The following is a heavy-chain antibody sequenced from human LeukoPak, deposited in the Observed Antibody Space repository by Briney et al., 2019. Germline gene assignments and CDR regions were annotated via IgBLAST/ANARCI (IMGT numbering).Heavy chain of an antibody. J-gene: IGHJ1*01. V-gene: IGHV3-23*01. Sequence: GGSLRLSCAASGFTFNNYAMSWVRQAPGKGLEWVSGITSTGGTTYYADSVRGRFTISRDNFHNTLHLQMNSLRAEDTALYYCAKDAYYFDTSDYPWGQGTLVTVS. CDR3: AKDAYYFDTSDYP. CDR2: ITSTGGTT. D-gene: IGHD3-22*01. CDR1: GFTFNNYA.